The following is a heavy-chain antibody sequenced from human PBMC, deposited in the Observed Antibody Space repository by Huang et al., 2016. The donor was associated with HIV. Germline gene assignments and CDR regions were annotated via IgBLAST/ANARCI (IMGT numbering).Heavy chain of an antibody. D-gene: IGHD6-6*01. V-gene: IGHV5-51*01. CDR3: ARRFSSSSGYFDY. CDR2: IFPDDSDT. Sequence: VQLVQSGAEVKKPGESLKISCKGSGYSFSSYWIAWVRQMPGKGLEWRGIIFPDDSDTPYSPSFDGQVTISADKSIGTAYLQWSSLKASDTAMYYCARRFSSSSGYFDYWGQGSLVTVSS. J-gene: IGHJ4*02. CDR1: GYSFSSYW.